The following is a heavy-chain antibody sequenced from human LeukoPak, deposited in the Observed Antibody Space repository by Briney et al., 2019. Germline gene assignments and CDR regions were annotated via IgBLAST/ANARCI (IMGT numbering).Heavy chain of an antibody. CDR2: IKQEGSEQ. V-gene: IGHV3-7*01. CDR1: EFTLSNYW. Sequence: PGGPLRLSCAASEFTLSNYWMSWVRQAPGKGLEGVADIKQEGSEQYYVDSVKGRFTITRQNAKNSVLLQMNSLRADDTALYYCARHRSGGSQDDAFDIWGRGTFVTVSS. CDR3: ARHRSGGSQDDAFDI. D-gene: IGHD2-15*01. J-gene: IGHJ3*02.